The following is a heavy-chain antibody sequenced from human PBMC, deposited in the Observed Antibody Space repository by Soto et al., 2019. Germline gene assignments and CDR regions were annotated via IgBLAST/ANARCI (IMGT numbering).Heavy chain of an antibody. D-gene: IGHD5-18*01. CDR3: ARDRISDGYSYGQDY. CDR2: IYYSGST. Sequence: QVQLQESGPGLVKPSETLSLTCTVSGGSISSYYWSWIRQPPGKGLEWIGYIYYSGSTNYNPSLKSRVTISVDTSKNQFSLKLSSVTAADTAVYYCARDRISDGYSYGQDYWGQGTLVTVSS. CDR1: GGSISSYY. J-gene: IGHJ4*02. V-gene: IGHV4-59*01.